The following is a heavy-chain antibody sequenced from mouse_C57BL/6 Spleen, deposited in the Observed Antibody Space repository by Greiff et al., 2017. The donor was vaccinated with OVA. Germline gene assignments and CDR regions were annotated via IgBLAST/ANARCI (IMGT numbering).Heavy chain of an antibody. V-gene: IGHV5-16*01. CDR1: GFTFSDYY. CDR3: AREGYSNYGAMDY. CDR2: INYDGSST. Sequence: DVKLVESEGGLVQPGSSMKLSCTASGFTFSDYYMAWVRQVPEKGLEWVANINYDGSSTYYLDSLKSRFIISRDNAKNILYLQMSSLKSEDTATYYCAREGYSNYGAMDYWGQGTSVTVSS. D-gene: IGHD2-5*01. J-gene: IGHJ4*01.